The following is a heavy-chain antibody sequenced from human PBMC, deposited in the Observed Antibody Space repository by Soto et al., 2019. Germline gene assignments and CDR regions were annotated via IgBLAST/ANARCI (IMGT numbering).Heavy chain of an antibody. D-gene: IGHD3-3*01. Sequence: HPGGSLRLSCAASGFTFSSCGMHWVRQAPGKGLEWVAVISYDGSNKYYADSVKGRFTISRDNSKNTLYLQMNSLRAEDTAVYYCAKDPGYYDFWSGYPNDYWGQGTLVTVSS. J-gene: IGHJ4*02. V-gene: IGHV3-30*18. CDR1: GFTFSSCG. CDR3: AKDPGYYDFWSGYPNDY. CDR2: ISYDGSNK.